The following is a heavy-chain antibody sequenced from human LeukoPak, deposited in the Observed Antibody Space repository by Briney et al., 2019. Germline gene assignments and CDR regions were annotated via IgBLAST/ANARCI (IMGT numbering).Heavy chain of an antibody. Sequence: PSETLSLTCTVSGGSISSYYWSWIRQPPGKGLEWIGEINHSGSTNYNPSLKSRVTISVDTSKNQFSLKLSSVTAADTAVYYCARGIMTGTEYYFDYWGQGTLVTVSS. D-gene: IGHD1-1*01. CDR1: GGSISSYY. CDR2: INHSGST. CDR3: ARGIMTGTEYYFDY. V-gene: IGHV4-34*01. J-gene: IGHJ4*02.